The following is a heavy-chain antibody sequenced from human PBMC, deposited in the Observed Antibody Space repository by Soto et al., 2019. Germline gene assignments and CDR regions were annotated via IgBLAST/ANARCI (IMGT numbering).Heavy chain of an antibody. V-gene: IGHV4-31*03. CDR2: IYYSGST. CDR3: ARDQRGRSSSPYEDYYYYYGMDV. J-gene: IGHJ6*02. Sequence: RSLTGTVSGGSISSGGYYWSLIRQHPGKGLEWIGYIYYSGSTYYNPSLKSRVTISVDTSKNQFPLKLSSVTAADTAVYYCARDQRGRSSSPYEDYYYYYGMDVWGQGTTVTVSS. CDR1: GGSISSGGYY. D-gene: IGHD6-13*01.